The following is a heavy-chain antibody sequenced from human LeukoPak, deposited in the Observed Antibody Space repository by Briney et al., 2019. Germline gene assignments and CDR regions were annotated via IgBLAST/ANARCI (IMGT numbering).Heavy chain of an antibody. V-gene: IGHV3-23*01. CDR1: GFTFSSYA. CDR3: AKIDDSSGYYLGDY. CDR2: ISGSGGST. Sequence: GGSLRLSCAASGFTFSSYAMSWVRQDPGKGLEWVSAISGSGGSTYYADSVKGRFTISRDNSKNTLYLQMNSLRAEDTAVYYCAKIDDSSGYYLGDYWGQGTLVTVSS. D-gene: IGHD3-22*01. J-gene: IGHJ4*02.